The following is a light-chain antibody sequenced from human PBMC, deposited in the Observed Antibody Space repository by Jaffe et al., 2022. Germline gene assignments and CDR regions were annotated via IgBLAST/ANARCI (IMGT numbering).Light chain of an antibody. J-gene: IGLJ2*01. CDR1: NSDIGGYNY. Sequence: QSALTQPASVSGSPGQSITISCTGTNSDIGGYNYVSWYQQYPGKAPKLIIYDVSNRPSGVSNRFSGSKSGNTASLTISGLQAEDEADYYCSSYTSSSTKVFGGGTKLTVL. V-gene: IGLV2-14*01. CDR2: DVS. CDR3: SSYTSSSTKV.